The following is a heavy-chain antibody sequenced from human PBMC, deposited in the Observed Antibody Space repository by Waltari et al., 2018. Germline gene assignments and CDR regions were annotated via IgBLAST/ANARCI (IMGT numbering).Heavy chain of an antibody. V-gene: IGHV3-48*03. CDR1: GFTFSSYE. J-gene: IGHJ4*02. CDR3: ARVIAVALLDY. CDR2: ISSSGSTI. Sequence: EVQLVESGGGLVQPGGSLRLSCAASGFTFSSYEMNWVRQDPGQGLEWVSYISSSGSTIYYAESVKGRFTISRANAKNSLYLQMNSLRAEDTAVYYCARVIAVALLDYWGQGTLVTVSS. D-gene: IGHD6-19*01.